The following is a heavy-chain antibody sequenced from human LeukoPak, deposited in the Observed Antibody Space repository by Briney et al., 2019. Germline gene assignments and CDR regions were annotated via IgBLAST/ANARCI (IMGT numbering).Heavy chain of an antibody. J-gene: IGHJ4*02. CDR3: ARAVYDLRGQWPAPGFDY. Sequence: GGSLRHSCVPSRFTFGSYEMNWVRQAPRKGLEWVSYIDTNTSTTYYAAALKGRFTVSRDDANSSLYLQMSSMRLEDTAVYYCARAVYDLRGQWPAPGFDYWGQGTLVTVSS. CDR1: RFTFGSYE. CDR2: IDTNTSTT. D-gene: IGHD6-19*01. V-gene: IGHV3-48*03.